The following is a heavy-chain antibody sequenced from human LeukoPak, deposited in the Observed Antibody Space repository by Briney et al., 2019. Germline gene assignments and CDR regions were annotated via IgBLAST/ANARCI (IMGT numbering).Heavy chain of an antibody. Sequence: GSLRLSCAASGFTFSNYGMSWVRQAPGKGLEWIGSIYYSGSTYYNPSLKSRVTISVDTSKNQFSLKLSSVTAADTAVYYCARTELLRFGELRGLDWGQGTLVTVSS. CDR1: GFTFSNYG. J-gene: IGHJ4*02. D-gene: IGHD3-10*01. V-gene: IGHV4-39*01. CDR2: IYYSGST. CDR3: ARTELLRFGELRGLD.